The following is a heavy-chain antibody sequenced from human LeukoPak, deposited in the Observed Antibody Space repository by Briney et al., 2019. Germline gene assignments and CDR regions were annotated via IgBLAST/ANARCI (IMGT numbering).Heavy chain of an antibody. J-gene: IGHJ4*02. CDR3: ARDNDLLRYFDWPLDY. D-gene: IGHD3-9*01. V-gene: IGHV3-21*01. CDR1: GFTFSSXX. CDR2: ISSSSSYI. Sequence: AXSGFTFSSXXXXXVRXXPGXXXXXXXSISSSSSYIYYADSVKGRFTISRDNAKNSLYLQMNSLRAEDTAVYYCARDNDLLRYFDWPLDYWGQGTLVTVSS.